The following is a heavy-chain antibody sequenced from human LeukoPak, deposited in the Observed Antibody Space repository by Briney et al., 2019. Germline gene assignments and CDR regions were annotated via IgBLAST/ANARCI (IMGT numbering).Heavy chain of an antibody. D-gene: IGHD3-22*01. Sequence: PSETLSLTCAVSGASIRSYDWSWIRQPPGKGLEWIGGIYNSGGTNDNPSLKSRVSISLDTSKNQFSLTLTSVTAADTAVYFRARDRGSSGNFGEYYFDYWGQGTLVTVSS. CDR1: GASIRSYD. CDR3: ARDRGSSGNFGEYYFDY. J-gene: IGHJ4*02. V-gene: IGHV4-59*01. CDR2: IYNSGGT.